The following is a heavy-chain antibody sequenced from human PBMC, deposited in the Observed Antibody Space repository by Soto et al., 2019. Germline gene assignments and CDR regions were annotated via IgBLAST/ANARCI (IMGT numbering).Heavy chain of an antibody. CDR2: ISGGSSYT. J-gene: IGHJ4*02. D-gene: IGHD3-3*01. V-gene: IGHV3-11*06. Sequence: QVQLVESGGGLVKPGGSLRLACAASGFSFGDSYMSWVRHAPGKGLEWLSYISGGSSYTTYAASVKGRFTISRDNAKRSLYLEMNSLRAADTAVYYCAKTILAASGYYFDHWGQGNLVTVSS. CDR1: GFSFGDSY. CDR3: AKTILAASGYYFDH.